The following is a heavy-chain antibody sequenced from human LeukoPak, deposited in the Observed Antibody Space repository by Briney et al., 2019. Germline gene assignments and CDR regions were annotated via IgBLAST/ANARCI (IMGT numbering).Heavy chain of an antibody. CDR2: IYHSGTT. V-gene: IGHV4-4*02. CDR3: ARSYFGSGTFNGFDY. CDR1: GTSISLSNW. D-gene: IGHD3-10*01. Sequence: SETLSLTCAVSGTSISLSNWWTWVRQPPGKGLEWIVEIYHSGTTNYNPSLKSRVTISLDKSRNQFSLNLNSVSAADTAVYYCARSYFGSGTFNGFDYWGQGTLVTVSS. J-gene: IGHJ4*02.